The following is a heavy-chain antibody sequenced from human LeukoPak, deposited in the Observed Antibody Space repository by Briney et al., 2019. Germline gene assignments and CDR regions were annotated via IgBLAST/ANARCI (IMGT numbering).Heavy chain of an antibody. CDR3: ARVYGDTQMATIEYYFDY. J-gene: IGHJ4*02. CDR2: MNPNSGNT. CDR1: GYTFTSYD. D-gene: IGHD5-24*01. Sequence: ASVKVSCTASGYTFTSYDINWVRQATGQGLEWMGWMNPNSGNTGYAQKFQGRVTMTRNTSISTAYTELSSLRSEDTAVYYCARVYGDTQMATIEYYFDYWGQGTLVTVSS. V-gene: IGHV1-8*01.